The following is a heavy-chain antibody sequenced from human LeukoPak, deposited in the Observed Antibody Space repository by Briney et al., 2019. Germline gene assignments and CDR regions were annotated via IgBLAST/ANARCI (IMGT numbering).Heavy chain of an antibody. J-gene: IGHJ4*02. CDR3: ARRAYSSSWYVFDY. Sequence: PGGSLRLSCAASGFTFSNYWMHWVRQAPGKGLEWVSSITWNGGSTAYADSVKGRFTISRDNAKNSLYLQMNSLRAEDTALYYCARRAYSSSWYVFDYWGRGTLVTVSS. D-gene: IGHD6-13*01. CDR1: GFTFSNYW. CDR2: ITWNGGST. V-gene: IGHV3-20*04.